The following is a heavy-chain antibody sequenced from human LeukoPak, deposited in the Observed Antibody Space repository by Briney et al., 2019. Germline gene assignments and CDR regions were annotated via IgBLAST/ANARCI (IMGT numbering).Heavy chain of an antibody. Sequence: SETLSLTCTVSGYSISSGYYWGWIRQSPGKGLEWIGSIYHSGSTYYNPSLKSRVTISVDTSKNQFSLKLSSVTAADTAVYYCAREAGKEGSPPTHKTKQKQNDYWGQGTLVTVSS. D-gene: IGHD1-26*01. J-gene: IGHJ4*02. V-gene: IGHV4-38-2*02. CDR2: IYHSGST. CDR3: AREAGKEGSPPTHKTKQKQNDY. CDR1: GYSISSGYY.